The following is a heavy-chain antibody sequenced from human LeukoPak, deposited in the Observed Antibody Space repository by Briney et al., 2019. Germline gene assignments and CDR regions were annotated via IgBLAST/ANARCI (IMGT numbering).Heavy chain of an antibody. J-gene: IGHJ4*02. V-gene: IGHV1-18*01. CDR1: GYTFSKYD. CDR2: ISTYNDNP. D-gene: IGHD2-8*01. CDR3: ARLMGPPDY. Sequence: ASLKVSCKASGYTFSKYDTTWVRQAPGQGLECMGWISTYNDNPNYAQKFQGRVTMTTDTSTSTAYLDLRSLRSDDTAVYFCARLMGPPDYWGQGTRVTVSS.